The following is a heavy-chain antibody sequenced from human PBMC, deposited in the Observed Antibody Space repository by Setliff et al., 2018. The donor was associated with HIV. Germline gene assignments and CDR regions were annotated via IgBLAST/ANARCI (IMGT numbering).Heavy chain of an antibody. CDR1: GGIFRSYA. CDR3: VRVTSSSTGYNYYYGMDV. D-gene: IGHD6-6*01. V-gene: IGHV1-69*13. CDR2: IIPIFGTA. J-gene: IGHJ6*02. Sequence: SVKVSCKAAGGIFRSYAISWVRQAPGQGLEWMGGIIPIFGTANYAQKFQGRVTITADESTSTAYMELSSLRSEDTAVYYGVRVTSSSTGYNYYYGMDVWGQGTKVTVSS.